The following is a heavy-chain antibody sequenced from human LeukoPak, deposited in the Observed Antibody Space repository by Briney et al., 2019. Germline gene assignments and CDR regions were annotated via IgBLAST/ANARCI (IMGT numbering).Heavy chain of an antibody. CDR3: ARVRSVLRYFDWLPDYFDY. V-gene: IGHV3-11*04. D-gene: IGHD3-9*01. Sequence: GGSLRLSCAASGFTFSDYYMSWIRQAPGKGLEWVSYISSSGSTIYYADSVKGRFTISRDNAKNSLHLQMNSLRAEDTAVYYCARVRSVLRYFDWLPDYFDYWGQGTLVTVSS. CDR2: ISSSGSTI. CDR1: GFTFSDYY. J-gene: IGHJ4*02.